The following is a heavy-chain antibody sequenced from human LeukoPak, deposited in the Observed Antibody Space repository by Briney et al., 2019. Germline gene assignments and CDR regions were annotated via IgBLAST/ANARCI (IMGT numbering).Heavy chain of an antibody. CDR3: ARGGVAAARYNWFDP. V-gene: IGHV1-69*06. J-gene: IGHJ5*02. CDR2: IIPIFGTA. Sequence: SVKVSCKASGGTFSSYAISWVRQAPGQGLEWMGGIIPIFGTANYAQKFQGRVTITADKSTSTAYMELSSLRSEDTAVYYCARGGVAAARYNWFDPWGQGTLVTVSS. CDR1: GGTFSSYA. D-gene: IGHD6-13*01.